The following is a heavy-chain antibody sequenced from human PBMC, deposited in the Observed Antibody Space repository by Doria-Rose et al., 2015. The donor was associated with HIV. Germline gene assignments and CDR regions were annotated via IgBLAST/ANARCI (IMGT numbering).Heavy chain of an antibody. CDR3: AKQAVNWFDP. CDR2: IYYSGTT. D-gene: IGHD6-25*01. CDR1: GGSVASGTPY. Sequence: QVQLQQWGPGLVKPSETLSLTCTVSGGSVASGTPYWDWIRQTPGKGLEWIGTIYYSGTTYYNPSLRGRVTISLHTSKNQYSLKLISGTAADTGVYYCAKQAVNWFDPWGQGTLVTVSS. J-gene: IGHJ5*02. V-gene: IGHV4-39*01.